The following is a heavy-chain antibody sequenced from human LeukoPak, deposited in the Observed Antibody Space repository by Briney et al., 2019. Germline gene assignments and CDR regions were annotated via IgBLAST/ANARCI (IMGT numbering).Heavy chain of an antibody. J-gene: IGHJ4*02. Sequence: GGSLRLSCAASGFTFNSYAMHWVRQAPGKGLEWVAVISYDGSNKYNADSVKGRFTISRDNSKNTLYLQMNSLRAEDTAVYYCAKDEIAVAGSFDYWGQGTLVTVSS. V-gene: IGHV3-30*18. CDR3: AKDEIAVAGSFDY. D-gene: IGHD6-19*01. CDR2: ISYDGSNK. CDR1: GFTFNSYA.